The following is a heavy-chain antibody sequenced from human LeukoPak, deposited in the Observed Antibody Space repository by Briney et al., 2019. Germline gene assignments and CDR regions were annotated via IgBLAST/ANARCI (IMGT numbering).Heavy chain of an antibody. CDR1: GFTFSSNE. CDR3: TRGGMIGS. CDR2: ISISGSII. D-gene: IGHD3-22*01. J-gene: IGHJ5*02. V-gene: IGHV3-48*03. Sequence: GGSLRLSCAGSGFTFSSNEMNWVRQAPGKGLEWVPYISISGSIIYYADSVKGRFTISRDNAKNSLYLQMNSLRAEDTAVYYCTRGGMIGSWGQGTLVTVSS.